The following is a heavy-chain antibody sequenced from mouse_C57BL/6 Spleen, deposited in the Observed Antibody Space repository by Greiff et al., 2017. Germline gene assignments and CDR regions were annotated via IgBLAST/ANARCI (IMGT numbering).Heavy chain of an antibody. Sequence: EVKLVESGGDLVKPGGSLKLSCAASGFTFSSYGMSWVRQTPDKRLEWVATISSGGSYTYYPDSVKGRFTISRDNAKNTLYLQMSSLKSEDTAMYYSARQGGNWDYWGQGTTLTVSS. CDR2: ISSGGSYT. CDR1: GFTFSSYG. V-gene: IGHV5-6*01. J-gene: IGHJ2*01. D-gene: IGHD2-1*01. CDR3: ARQGGNWDY.